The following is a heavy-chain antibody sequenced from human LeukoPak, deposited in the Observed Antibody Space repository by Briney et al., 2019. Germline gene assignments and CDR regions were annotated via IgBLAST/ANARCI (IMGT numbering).Heavy chain of an antibody. CDR2: IKSKTDGATT. CDR1: GFAFSDAW. J-gene: IGHJ4*01. CDR3: ARDSAPYCGGDCYFDY. D-gene: IGHD2-21*02. Sequence: KPEGSLRLSCATSGFAFSDAWMSWVRQAPGKGLEWVGRIKSKTDGATTDFTAPVKGRFTISRDNSKNMLYLQMNSLRVEDTGVYFCARDSAPYCGGDCYFDYWGHGTLVTVSS. V-gene: IGHV3-15*01.